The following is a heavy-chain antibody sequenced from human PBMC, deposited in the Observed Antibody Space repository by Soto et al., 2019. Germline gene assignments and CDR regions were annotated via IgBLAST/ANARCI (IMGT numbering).Heavy chain of an antibody. J-gene: IGHJ3*02. D-gene: IGHD2-2*03. CDR3: ENLDNTSDAFDI. CDR1: GFTFSSYA. CDR2: ISGSGGST. V-gene: IGHV3-23*01. Sequence: GGSLRLSCAASGFTFSSYAMSWVRQAPGKGLEWVSAISGSGGSTYYADSVKGRFTISRDNSKNTLYLQMNSLRAEDTAVYYCENLDNTSDAFDIWRQGTMVTVSS.